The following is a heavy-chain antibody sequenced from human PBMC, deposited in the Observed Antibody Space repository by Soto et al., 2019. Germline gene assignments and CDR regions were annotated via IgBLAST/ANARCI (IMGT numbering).Heavy chain of an antibody. Sequence: QVQLVQSGAEVKKPGASVKVSCKASGYTFTSYGISWVRQAPGQGLEWMGWISAYNGNTNYAQKLQGRVTMTTDTSTRTAYMELRSLRFDDTAGYYCARWLRVFNNWFDPWGQGSLVTVSS. V-gene: IGHV1-18*01. CDR3: ARWLRVFNNWFDP. D-gene: IGHD5-12*01. J-gene: IGHJ5*02. CDR1: GYTFTSYG. CDR2: ISAYNGNT.